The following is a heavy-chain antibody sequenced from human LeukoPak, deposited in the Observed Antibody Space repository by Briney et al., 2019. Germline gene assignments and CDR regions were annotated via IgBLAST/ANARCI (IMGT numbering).Heavy chain of an antibody. D-gene: IGHD6-6*01. J-gene: IGHJ4*02. Sequence: TGGSLRLSCAASGFTFSSYSMNWVRQAPGKGLEWVSSISSSSSYIYYADSVKGRFTISGDNAKNSLYLQMNSLRAEDTAVYYCARARYSSSSKYFDYWGQGTLVTVSS. V-gene: IGHV3-21*01. CDR2: ISSSSSYI. CDR3: ARARYSSSSKYFDY. CDR1: GFTFSSYS.